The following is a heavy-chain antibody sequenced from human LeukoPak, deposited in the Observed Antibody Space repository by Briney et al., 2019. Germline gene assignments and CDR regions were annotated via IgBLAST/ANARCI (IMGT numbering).Heavy chain of an antibody. D-gene: IGHD1-26*01. CDR3: ARDVGFPARFDL. Sequence: PSETLSLTCTVSGDSLTNFYWSWIRQPAGKGLEWIGRVYTNERTKYNPSLKSRLTMSVDTSSNQVFLRLTSVSAADTAVYYCARDVGFPARFDLWGRGILVTVSS. V-gene: IGHV4-4*07. J-gene: IGHJ5*02. CDR2: VYTNERT. CDR1: GDSLTNFY.